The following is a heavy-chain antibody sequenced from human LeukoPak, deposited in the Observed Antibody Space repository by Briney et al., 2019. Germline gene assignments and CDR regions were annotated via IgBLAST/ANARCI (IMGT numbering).Heavy chain of an antibody. CDR2: INAGNGNT. J-gene: IGHJ4*02. V-gene: IGHV1-3*01. Sequence: ASVTVSCKSSGYTFTSYAMHWVRQAPGQRLEWMGWINAGNGNTKYSQKFQGRVTITRDTSASTAYMELSSLRSEDTAVYYCARVGIPYDSSGYYYFDYWGQGTLVTVSS. D-gene: IGHD3-22*01. CDR3: ARVGIPYDSSGYYYFDY. CDR1: GYTFTSYA.